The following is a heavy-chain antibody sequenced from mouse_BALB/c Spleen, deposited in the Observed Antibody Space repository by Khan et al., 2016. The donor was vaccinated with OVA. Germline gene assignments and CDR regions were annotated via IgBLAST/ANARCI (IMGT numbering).Heavy chain of an antibody. Sequence: EVKLLESGPGLVKPSQSLSLTCTVTGYSITSDYAWNWIRQFPGNKLEWMGYISSTGSTSYNPSLKSRISFTRDTSTNTFFLPLKSVTTEDTATYDCARAHYYGYGYGLDCWGRGTSVTVSS. CDR1: GYSITSDYA. CDR3: ARAHYYGYGYGLDC. CDR2: ISSTGST. D-gene: IGHD2-2*01. J-gene: IGHJ4*01. V-gene: IGHV3-2*02.